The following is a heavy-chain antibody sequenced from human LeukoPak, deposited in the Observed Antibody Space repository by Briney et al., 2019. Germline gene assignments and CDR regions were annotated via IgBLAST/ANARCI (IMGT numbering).Heavy chain of an antibody. D-gene: IGHD3-10*01. CDR2: INHSGST. CDR3: ARVKLPMVRGVIIDY. Sequence: SETLSLTCAVYGGSFSGYYWSWIRQPPGKGLEWIGEINHSGSTNYNPSLKSRVTISVDTSKNQFSLKLSSVTAADTAVYYCARVKLPMVRGVIIDYWGQGTPVTVSS. J-gene: IGHJ4*02. CDR1: GGSFSGYY. V-gene: IGHV4-34*01.